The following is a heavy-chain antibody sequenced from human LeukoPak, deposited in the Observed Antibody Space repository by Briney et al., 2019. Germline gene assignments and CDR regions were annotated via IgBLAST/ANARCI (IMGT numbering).Heavy chain of an antibody. V-gene: IGHV4-59*08. J-gene: IGHJ6*02. Sequence: SETLSLTCTVSGGSMSRYYWSWIRQPPGKGLEWIGYIYYSGSTNYNPSLKSRVTISVDTSKNQFSLKLSSVTAADTAVYYCARLDCSGGSCYYYYGMDVWGQGTTVTVSS. D-gene: IGHD2-15*01. CDR2: IYYSGST. CDR1: GGSMSRYY. CDR3: ARLDCSGGSCYYYYGMDV.